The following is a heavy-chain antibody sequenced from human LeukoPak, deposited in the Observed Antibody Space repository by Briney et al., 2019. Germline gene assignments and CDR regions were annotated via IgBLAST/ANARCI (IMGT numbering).Heavy chain of an antibody. CDR3: ARDAGIGDWFDP. CDR1: GYTFTSYY. V-gene: IGHV1-46*01. J-gene: IGHJ5*02. Sequence: ASVKVSCKASGYTFTSYYMHWVRQAPGKGLEWMEIINPSGGSTSYAQKFQGRVTMTRDTSTSTVYMELSSLRSADTAVYYCARDAGIGDWFDPWGQGTLVTVSS. CDR2: INPSGGST. D-gene: IGHD3-10*01.